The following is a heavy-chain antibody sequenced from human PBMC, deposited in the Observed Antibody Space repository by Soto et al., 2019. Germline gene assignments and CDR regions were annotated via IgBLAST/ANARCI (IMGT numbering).Heavy chain of an antibody. CDR1: GGSISSSSYY. J-gene: IGHJ4*02. CDR2: IYYSGST. CDR3: AAYSSSSGGNFDY. Sequence: QLQLQESGPGLVKPSETLSLTCTVSGGSISSSSYYWGWIRHPPGKGLEWIGSIYYSGSTYYNPSLKSRVTISVDTSKNQFSLKLSSVTAADTAVYYCAAYSSSSGGNFDYWGQGTLVTVSS. D-gene: IGHD6-6*01. V-gene: IGHV4-39*01.